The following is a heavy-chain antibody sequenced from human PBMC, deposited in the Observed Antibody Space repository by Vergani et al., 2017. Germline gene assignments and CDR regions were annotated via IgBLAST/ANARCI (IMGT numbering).Heavy chain of an antibody. Sequence: VQLVESGGGLVKPGGSLRLSCAASGFTFSSYAMSWVRQAPGKGLEWVSDISGSGGTTNYADSVKGRFTISRDNMLYLQMNSLRAEYTAVYYCAKHYYDSSGYYMVRYFDLWGRGTLVTVSS. D-gene: IGHD3-22*01. CDR2: ISGSGGTT. CDR3: AKHYYDSSGYYMVRYFDL. CDR1: GFTFSSYA. J-gene: IGHJ2*01. V-gene: IGHV3-23*04.